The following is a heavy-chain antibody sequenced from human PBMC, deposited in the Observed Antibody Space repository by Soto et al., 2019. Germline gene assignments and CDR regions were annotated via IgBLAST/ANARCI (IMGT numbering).Heavy chain of an antibody. D-gene: IGHD5-18*01. CDR3: ARDQGYGEISPYLDV. J-gene: IGHJ4*02. CDR1: GHSISSGHY. V-gene: IGHV4-38-2*02. Sequence: SETLSLTCSVSGHSISSGHYWGWIRQPPGKGPEWIGSMHHSGTTHYNPSLKSRVTISMDTSKDQFSLKLHSVTAADTALYYCARDQGYGEISPYLDVWGQGTLVTVSS. CDR2: MHHSGTT.